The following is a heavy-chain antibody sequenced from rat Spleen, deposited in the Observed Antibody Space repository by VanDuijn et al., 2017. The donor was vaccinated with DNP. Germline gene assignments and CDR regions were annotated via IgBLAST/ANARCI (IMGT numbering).Heavy chain of an antibody. D-gene: IGHD4-3*01. Sequence: EVQLVETGGGLVQPGRSLKVSCVVSGFTFNKYWMTWIRQVPGKGLEWVASITTSGDSTYSPDSVKGRFTISRDNAKSTLYLQMDSLRSEDTATYYCARGGSYFGDWFGYWGQGNLVTVSS. CDR2: ITTSGDST. V-gene: IGHV5-31*01. CDR1: GFTFNKYW. CDR3: ARGGSYFGDWFGY. J-gene: IGHJ3*01.